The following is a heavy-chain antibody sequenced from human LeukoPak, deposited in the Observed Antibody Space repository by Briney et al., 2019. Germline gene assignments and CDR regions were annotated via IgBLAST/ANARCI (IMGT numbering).Heavy chain of an antibody. V-gene: IGHV3-23*01. J-gene: IGHJ4*02. CDR1: GFTFSIYA. CDR2: ISGSGGST. CDR3: ATPVYCSGGSCSHY. D-gene: IGHD2-15*01. Sequence: GGSLRLSCAASGFTFSIYAMSWVRQAPGKGLEWVSAISGSGGSTYYADSVKGRFTISRDNSKNTLYLQMNSLRAEDTAVYYCATPVYCSGGSCSHYWGQGTLVTVSS.